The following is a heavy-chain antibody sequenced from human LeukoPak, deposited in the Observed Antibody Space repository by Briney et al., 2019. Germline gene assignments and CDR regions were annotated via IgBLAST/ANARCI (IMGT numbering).Heavy chain of an antibody. CDR2: IYHSGST. CDR3: ARHVTTVTFFDF. D-gene: IGHD4-11*01. V-gene: IGHV4-30-2*05. CDR1: GGSISSGGYS. Sequence: SQTLSLTCAVSGGSISSGGYSWSWIRQPPGKGLEWIGYIYHSGSTYYNPSLKSRLTISEDTSKNQFSLKLSSVTAADTAVYFCARHVTTVTFFDFWGQGTLVTVSS. J-gene: IGHJ4*02.